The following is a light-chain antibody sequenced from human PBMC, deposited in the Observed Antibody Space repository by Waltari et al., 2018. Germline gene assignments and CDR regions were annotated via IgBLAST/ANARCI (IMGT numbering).Light chain of an antibody. J-gene: IGLJ3*02. V-gene: IGLV4-69*01. CDR1: SGHSSYA. CDR2: LNSYGSH. CDR3: QTWGTGIHWV. Sequence: QLVLTQSPSASASLGASVKLTCTLSSGHSSYAIAWHQQQPEKGPRYFMKLNSYGSHSKGDGIPDRFSGSSSGAERYLTIASLQSEDEADYYCQTWGTGIHWVFGGGTKLTVL.